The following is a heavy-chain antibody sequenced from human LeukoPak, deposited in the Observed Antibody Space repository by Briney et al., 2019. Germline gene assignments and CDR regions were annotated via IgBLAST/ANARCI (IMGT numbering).Heavy chain of an antibody. V-gene: IGHV4-38-2*02. J-gene: IGHJ4*02. CDR2: IYRTGST. D-gene: IGHD3-10*01. CDR3: ARNYYGSGSYSGYFDY. Sequence: SETLSLTCTVSGYSISTGYYWGWIRQPPGKGLQWIGSIYRTGSTYYNPSLKSRVTISVDTSKNQFSLKLSSVTAADTAVYYCARNYYGSGSYSGYFDYWGQGTLVTVSS. CDR1: GYSISTGYY.